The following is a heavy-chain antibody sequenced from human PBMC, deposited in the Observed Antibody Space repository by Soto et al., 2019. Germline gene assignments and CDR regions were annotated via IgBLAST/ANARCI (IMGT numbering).Heavy chain of an antibody. CDR2: IIPILGIA. CDR3: ASSIAAAGRGDAFDI. Sequence: GASVKVSCKASGGTFSSYTISWVRQAPGQGLEWMGRIIPILGIANYAQKFQGRVTITADKSTSTAYMELSSLRSEDTAVYYCASSIAAAGRGDAFDIWGQGTMVTVSS. CDR1: GGTFSSYT. J-gene: IGHJ3*02. D-gene: IGHD6-13*01. V-gene: IGHV1-69*02.